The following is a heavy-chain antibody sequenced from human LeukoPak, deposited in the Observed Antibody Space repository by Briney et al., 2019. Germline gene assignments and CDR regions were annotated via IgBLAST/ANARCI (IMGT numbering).Heavy chain of an antibody. D-gene: IGHD5-18*01. Sequence: GGSLRLSCAASGFTFSNYDMHWVRQAAGKGLEGVSAICTAGDPYYPGSVTGRFTISRENAKNSFYLQMNSLRAGDTAVYYCARGRGYSYGLDYWGQGTLVTVSS. V-gene: IGHV3-13*05. CDR2: ICTAGDP. CDR1: GFTFSNYD. J-gene: IGHJ4*02. CDR3: ARGRGYSYGLDY.